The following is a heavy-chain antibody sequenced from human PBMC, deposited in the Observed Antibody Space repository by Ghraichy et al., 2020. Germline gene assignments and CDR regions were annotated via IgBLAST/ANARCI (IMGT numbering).Heavy chain of an antibody. D-gene: IGHD1-26*01. CDR1: GYTFTGYY. Sequence: VKVSCKASGYTFTGYYMHWVRQAPGQGLEWMGWINPNSGGTNYAQKFQGRVTMTRDTSISTAYMELSRLRSDDTAVYYCARALNRGCIVGAYWGQGTLVTVSS. CDR2: INPNSGGT. J-gene: IGHJ4*02. V-gene: IGHV1-2*02. CDR3: ARALNRGCIVGAY.